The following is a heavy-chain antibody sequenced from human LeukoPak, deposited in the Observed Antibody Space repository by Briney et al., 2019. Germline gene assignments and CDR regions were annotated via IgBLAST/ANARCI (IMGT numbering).Heavy chain of an antibody. V-gene: IGHV1-18*01. CDR2: ISPYNCNT. Sequence: ASVKVSCQASGYTFTSYGISWVRQAPGQGLEWMGRISPYNCNTNFAHKFQGRVTMTTDTYTSTAYMELRSLRSDDTAVYYCARSTVTTLGVDWFDPWGQGALVTVSS. D-gene: IGHD4-17*01. CDR3: ARSTVTTLGVDWFDP. CDR1: GYTFTSYG. J-gene: IGHJ5*02.